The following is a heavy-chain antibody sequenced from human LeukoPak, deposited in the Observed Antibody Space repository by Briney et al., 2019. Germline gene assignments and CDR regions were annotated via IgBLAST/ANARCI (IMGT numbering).Heavy chain of an antibody. D-gene: IGHD1-26*01. CDR1: GGSFSGYY. CDR2: INHSGST. Sequence: SETLSLTCAVYGGSFSGYYWSWIRQPPGKGLEWIGEINHSGSTNYNPSLKSRVTISVGTSKNQFSLKLSSVTAADTAVYYCASARRGSGSYYPSYYYYYMDVWGKGTTVTVSS. V-gene: IGHV4-34*01. J-gene: IGHJ6*03. CDR3: ASARRGSGSYYPSYYYYYMDV.